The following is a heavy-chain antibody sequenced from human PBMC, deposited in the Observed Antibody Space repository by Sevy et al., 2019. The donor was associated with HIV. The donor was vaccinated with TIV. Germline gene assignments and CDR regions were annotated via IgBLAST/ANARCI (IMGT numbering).Heavy chain of an antibody. Sequence: GGSLRLSCAGSGFTLSDYYMSWIRQAPGKGLQWISYISGSGDAIYYADSVKGRFTISRDNAKNSVYLQMNSRRAEDTAVYYCARDHVKDGDLGDYYYFAMDVWGQGTTVTVSS. CDR3: ARDHVKDGDLGDYYYFAMDV. D-gene: IGHD4-17*01. CDR2: ISGSGDAI. J-gene: IGHJ6*02. V-gene: IGHV3-11*01. CDR1: GFTLSDYY.